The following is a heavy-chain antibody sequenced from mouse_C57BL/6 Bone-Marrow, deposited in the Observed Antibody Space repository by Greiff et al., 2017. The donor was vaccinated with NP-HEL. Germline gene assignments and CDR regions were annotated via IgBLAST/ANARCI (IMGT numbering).Heavy chain of an antibody. J-gene: IGHJ4*01. D-gene: IGHD3-2*02. CDR3: ARQLRLRYYAMDY. CDR1: GFTFSDYY. Sequence: EVHLVESGGGLVQPGGSLKLSCAASGFTFSDYYMYWVRQTPEKRLEWVAYLSNGGGSTYYPDTVKGRFTISRDNAKKTLYLQMSRLKSEDTAMYYCARQLRLRYYAMDYWGQGTSVTVSS. V-gene: IGHV5-12*01. CDR2: LSNGGGST.